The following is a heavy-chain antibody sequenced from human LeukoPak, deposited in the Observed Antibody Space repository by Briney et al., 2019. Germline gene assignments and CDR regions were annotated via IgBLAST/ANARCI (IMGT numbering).Heavy chain of an antibody. CDR1: GYTFTSYD. D-gene: IGHD3-9*01. CDR2: MNPNSGNT. V-gene: IGHV1-8*01. Sequence: GASVKVSCKASGYTFTSYDINWVRQATGQGLEWMGWMNPNSGNTGYAQKFQGRVTMTRNTSISTAYMELSSLRSEDTAVYYCARAAKFYDILTGDYYYYGMDVWGQGTTATVSS. CDR3: ARAAKFYDILTGDYYYYGMDV. J-gene: IGHJ6*02.